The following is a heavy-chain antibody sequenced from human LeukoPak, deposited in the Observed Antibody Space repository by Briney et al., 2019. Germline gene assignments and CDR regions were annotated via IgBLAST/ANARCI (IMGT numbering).Heavy chain of an antibody. J-gene: IGHJ4*02. CDR2: ISNSGSTT. Sequence: GGSLRLSCTASGFTFSTYSMNWVRQAPGKGLEWVSYISNSGSTTDYADAVKGRFTISRDNAKNSLYLQMSSLRVEDTAVYYCARDKEPLMFSSSWYSPFNYWGQGTLVTVSS. CDR3: ARDKEPLMFSSSWYSPFNY. CDR1: GFTFSTYS. D-gene: IGHD6-13*01. V-gene: IGHV3-48*04.